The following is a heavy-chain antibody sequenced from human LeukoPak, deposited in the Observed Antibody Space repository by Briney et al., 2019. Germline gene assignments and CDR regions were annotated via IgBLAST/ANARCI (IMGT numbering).Heavy chain of an antibody. J-gene: IGHJ4*02. V-gene: IGHV1-2*06. D-gene: IGHD3-3*01. CDR2: INPNSGGT. CDR3: AREGNGFWSGYYTIDY. CDR1: GYTLTELS. Sequence: APVKVSCKVSGYTLTELSMHWVRQAPGQGLEWMGRINPNSGGTNYAQKFQGRVTMTRDTSISTAYMELSSLRSDDTAVFYCAREGNGFWSGYYTIDYWGQGTLVTVSS.